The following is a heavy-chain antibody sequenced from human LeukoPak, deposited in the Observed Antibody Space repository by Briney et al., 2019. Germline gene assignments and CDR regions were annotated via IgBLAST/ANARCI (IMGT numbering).Heavy chain of an antibody. D-gene: IGHD6-13*01. J-gene: IGHJ4*02. CDR2: ISGSGGST. V-gene: IGHV3-23*01. CDR1: GFTFSSYA. Sequence: GGSLRLSCAASGFTFSSYAMSWVRQAPGKGLEWVSAISGSGGSTYYADSVKGRFTISRDNSKNTLYLQMNSLRAEDTAVYYCARDNREQQLVPPTFDYWGQGTLVTVSS. CDR3: ARDNREQQLVPPTFDY.